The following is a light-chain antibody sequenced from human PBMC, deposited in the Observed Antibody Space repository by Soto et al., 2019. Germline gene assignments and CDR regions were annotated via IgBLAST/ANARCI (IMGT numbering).Light chain of an antibody. V-gene: IGLV1-40*01. Sequence: QSVLTQPPSVSGAPGQRVTISCTGNSSNIGAGYAVHWYQQLPGTAPKLLIYGNNNRPSGVPDRFSGSKSGTSASLAITGLQADDEADYYCQSYDSSLSAWVFGGGTKLTVL. CDR3: QSYDSSLSAWV. J-gene: IGLJ3*02. CDR2: GNN. CDR1: SSNIGAGYA.